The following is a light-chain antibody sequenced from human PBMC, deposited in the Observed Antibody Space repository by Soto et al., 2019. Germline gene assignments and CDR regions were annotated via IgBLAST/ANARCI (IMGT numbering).Light chain of an antibody. V-gene: IGLV2-14*01. CDR3: SSYTSSSTPYV. Sequence: QSALTQPASVSGSPGQSITISCTGTSSDVGGYNYVSWYQQHPVKAPKLMIYDVGNRPSGVSNRFSGSKSGNTASLTISGLQAEDEADYYCSSYTSSSTPYVFGTGTKVTVL. J-gene: IGLJ1*01. CDR1: SSDVGGYNY. CDR2: DVG.